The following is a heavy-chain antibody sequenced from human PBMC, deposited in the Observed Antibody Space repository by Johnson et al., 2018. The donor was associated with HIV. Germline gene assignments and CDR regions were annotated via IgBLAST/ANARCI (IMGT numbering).Heavy chain of an antibody. D-gene: IGHD3-22*01. CDR1: GFSFSDYY. V-gene: IGHV3-11*04. Sequence: QVQLVESGGGLVKPGGSLRLSCAASGFSFSDYYMSWIRQAPGKGLEWVSYISSSGNTIYYADSVKGRFTISRDNAKNSLYLQMNSLRAEDTAVYYCALTSYYDSRGAFDIWGQGTMVTVSS. CDR3: ALTSYYDSRGAFDI. CDR2: ISSSGNTI. J-gene: IGHJ3*02.